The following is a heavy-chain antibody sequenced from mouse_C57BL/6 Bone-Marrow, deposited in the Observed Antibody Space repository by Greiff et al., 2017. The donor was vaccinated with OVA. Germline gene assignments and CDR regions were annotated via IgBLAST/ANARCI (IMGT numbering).Heavy chain of an antibody. Sequence: QVQLKQSGPELVKPGASVKISCKASGYAFSSSWMNWVKQRPGKGLEWIGRIYPGDGDTNYNGKFKGKATLTADKSSSTAYMQLSSLTSEDSAVYFCARSSSDYDYAMDYWGQGTSVTVSS. V-gene: IGHV1-82*01. CDR1: GYAFSSSW. CDR2: IYPGDGDT. J-gene: IGHJ4*01. D-gene: IGHD3-2*02. CDR3: ARSSSDYDYAMDY.